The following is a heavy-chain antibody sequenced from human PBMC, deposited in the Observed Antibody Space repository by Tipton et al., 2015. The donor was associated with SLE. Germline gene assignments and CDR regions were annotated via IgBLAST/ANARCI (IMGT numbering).Heavy chain of an antibody. CDR1: GFTFSSYG. CDR2: IRYDGSNK. J-gene: IGHJ6*02. CDR3: AKDHPEGAYGDYHYYGMDV. V-gene: IGHV3-30*02. D-gene: IGHD4-17*01. Sequence: LRLSCAASGFTFSSYGMHWVRQAPGKGLEWVAFIRYDGSNKYYADSVKGRFTISRDNSKNTLYLQMNSLRAEDTAVYYCAKDHPEGAYGDYHYYGMDVWGQGTTVTVSS.